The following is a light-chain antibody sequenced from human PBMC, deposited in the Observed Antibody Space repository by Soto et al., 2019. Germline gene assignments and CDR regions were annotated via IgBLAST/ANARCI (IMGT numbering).Light chain of an antibody. Sequence: QSVLTQPSSVSVSPGQSITISCTGTSSDVGGYNYVSWYQQHPGKAPKLIIYDVSNRPSGVSNRFSGSKSGNTASLTISGLQAEDEPDYYCSSYTSSSTYVFGTGTKVTVL. CDR1: SSDVGGYNY. CDR2: DVS. V-gene: IGLV2-14*01. CDR3: SSYTSSSTYV. J-gene: IGLJ1*01.